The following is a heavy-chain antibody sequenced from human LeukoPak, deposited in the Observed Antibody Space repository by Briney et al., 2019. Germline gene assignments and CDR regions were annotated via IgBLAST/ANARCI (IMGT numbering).Heavy chain of an antibody. D-gene: IGHD3-10*01. Sequence: RRESLKISCKGSGYSFTSYWIGWVRQMPGKGLEWMGIIYPGDSDTRYSPSFQGQVTISADKSISTAYLQWSSLKASDTAMYYCARLNMVRGAGVDYWGQGTLVTVSS. CDR3: ARLNMVRGAGVDY. CDR1: GYSFTSYW. V-gene: IGHV5-51*01. CDR2: IYPGDSDT. J-gene: IGHJ4*02.